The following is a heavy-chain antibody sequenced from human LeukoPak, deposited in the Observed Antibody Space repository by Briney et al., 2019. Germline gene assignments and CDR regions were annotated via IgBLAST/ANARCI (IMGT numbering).Heavy chain of an antibody. V-gene: IGHV1-18*01. CDR2: IRPSNGNR. Sequence: ASVKVSCRTSDYDFSTYGITWVRQAPGQGLEYMGWIRPSNGNRNYAQKVQDRVTLTTDTSTSTVYMELRSLRSDDTAVYYCARAFSASKSCDYWGQGTLVTVSS. J-gene: IGHJ4*02. D-gene: IGHD6-19*01. CDR1: DYDFSTYG. CDR3: ARAFSASKSCDY.